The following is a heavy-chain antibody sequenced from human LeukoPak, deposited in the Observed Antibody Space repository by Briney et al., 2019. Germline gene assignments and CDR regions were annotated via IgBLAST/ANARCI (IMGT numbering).Heavy chain of an antibody. CDR2: IYPSGST. CDR1: GYSISSGYF. V-gene: IGHV4-38-2*02. D-gene: IGHD6-13*01. CDR3: ARAYSSSWYFNWFDP. Sequence: SETLSLTCTVSGYSISSGYFWGWIRQSPVKGLEWIGSIYPSGSTYYNPSLKSRVTISVDMSKNQFSLKLSSVTAADTAVYYCARAYSSSWYFNWFDPWGQGTLVTVSS. J-gene: IGHJ5*02.